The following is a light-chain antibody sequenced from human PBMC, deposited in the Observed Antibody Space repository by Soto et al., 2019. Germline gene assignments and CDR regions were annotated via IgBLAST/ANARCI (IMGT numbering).Light chain of an antibody. Sequence: EIVLTQSPVTLSLSPGERATLSCRASQSVRTYLAWYQVKPGQAPRLLIYDESRWASGVPARFSGSGSGTDFTLTISSLEPEGFEHYSWQHRNTWPPITFGQGTRREIK. CDR1: QSVRTY. J-gene: IGKJ5*01. V-gene: IGKV3-11*01. CDR3: QHRNTWPPIT. CDR2: DES.